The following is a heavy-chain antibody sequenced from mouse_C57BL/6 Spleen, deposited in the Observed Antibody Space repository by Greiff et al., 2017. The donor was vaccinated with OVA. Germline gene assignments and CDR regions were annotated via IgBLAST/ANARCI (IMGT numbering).Heavy chain of an antibody. CDR1: GYTFTSYW. CDR3: ARYYGNVSYYYAMDY. CDR2: IDPSDSYT. D-gene: IGHD2-1*01. V-gene: IGHV1-69*01. J-gene: IGHJ4*01. Sequence: QVQLQQPGAELVMPGASVKLSCKASGYTFTSYWMHWVKQRPGQGLEWIGEIDPSDSYTNYNQKFKGKSTLTVDKSSSTAYMQLSSLTSEDSAVYYCARYYGNVSYYYAMDYWGQGTSVTVSS.